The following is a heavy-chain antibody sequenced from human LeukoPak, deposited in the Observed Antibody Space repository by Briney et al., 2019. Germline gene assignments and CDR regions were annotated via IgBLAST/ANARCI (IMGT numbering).Heavy chain of an antibody. CDR3: ARSGQYSYWSFVLTYPGLSVPRYFDY. J-gene: IGHJ4*02. Sequence: GASVKVSCKTSGYSFTGYYMHWVRQAPGQGLEWMGWINTNTGNPTYAQGFTGRFVFSLDTSVSTAYLQISSLKAEDTAVYYCARSGQYSYWSFVLTYPGLSVPRYFDYWGQGTLVTVSS. CDR2: INTNTGNP. CDR1: GYSFTGYY. V-gene: IGHV7-4-1*02. D-gene: IGHD5-18*01.